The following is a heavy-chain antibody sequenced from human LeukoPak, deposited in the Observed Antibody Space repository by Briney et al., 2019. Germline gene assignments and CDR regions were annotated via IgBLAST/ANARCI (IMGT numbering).Heavy chain of an antibody. Sequence: PGGSLRLSCAASGFIFGSYEMNWVRQAPGKGLEWLSYISESGNTIYSADSVKGRFTISRDNAKNSLYLQMNRLRAEDTAVYYCARLSRADSGNWLDPWGQGTLVSVSS. D-gene: IGHD3-10*01. CDR2: ISESGNTI. V-gene: IGHV3-48*03. CDR1: GFIFGSYE. J-gene: IGHJ5*02. CDR3: ARLSRADSGNWLDP.